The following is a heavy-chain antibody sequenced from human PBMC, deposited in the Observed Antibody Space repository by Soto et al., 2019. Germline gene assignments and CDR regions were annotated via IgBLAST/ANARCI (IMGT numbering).Heavy chain of an antibody. V-gene: IGHV3-30*18. Sequence: PGGSLRLSCAASGFTFSSYGMHWVRQAPGKGLEWVAVISYDGSNKYYADSVKGRFTISRDNSKNTLYLQMNSLRAEDTAVYYCAKDEYSSGYSGAFDIWGQGTMVTVSS. D-gene: IGHD3-22*01. CDR3: AKDEYSSGYSGAFDI. CDR1: GFTFSSYG. CDR2: ISYDGSNK. J-gene: IGHJ3*02.